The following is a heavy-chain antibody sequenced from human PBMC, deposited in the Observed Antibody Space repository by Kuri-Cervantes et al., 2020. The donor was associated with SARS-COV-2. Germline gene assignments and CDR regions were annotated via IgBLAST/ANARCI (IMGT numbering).Heavy chain of an antibody. V-gene: IGHV4-34*01. CDR3: ARDRYSSSLFYYYYMDV. CDR2: INHSGST. D-gene: IGHD6-6*01. CDR1: GGSISGYY. J-gene: IGHJ6*03. Sequence: SETLSLTCTVSGGSISGYYWSWIRQPPGKGLEWIGEINHSGSTNYNPSLKSRVTISVDTSKNQFSLKLSSVTAADTAVYYCARDRYSSSLFYYYYMDVWGKGTTVTVSS.